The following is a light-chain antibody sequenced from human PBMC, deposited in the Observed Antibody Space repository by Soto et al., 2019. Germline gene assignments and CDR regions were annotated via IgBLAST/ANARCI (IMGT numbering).Light chain of an antibody. Sequence: QSVLTQPPSASGTPGQRVTISCSGSSSNIGSNTVNWYQQLPGTAPKLLIYSNNQRPSGVPDRFSGSKSGTSASLAISGLQSEDEDDYYCAARDDSLNAVVFGGGTKVTVL. CDR3: AARDDSLNAVV. J-gene: IGLJ2*01. CDR2: SNN. V-gene: IGLV1-44*01. CDR1: SSNIGSNT.